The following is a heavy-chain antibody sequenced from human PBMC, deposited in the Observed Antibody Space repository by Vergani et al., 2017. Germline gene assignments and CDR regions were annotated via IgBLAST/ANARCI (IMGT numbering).Heavy chain of an antibody. J-gene: IGHJ6*03. CDR3: ASPSKGLLWFGEFGGYMDV. CDR2: IYYSGST. V-gene: IGHV4-59*01. Sequence: QVQLQESGPGLVKPSETLSLTCTVSGGSISSYYWSWIRQPPGKGLEWIGYIYYSGSTNYNPSLKSRVTIAVDTSKNQFSLKLSSVTAADTAVYYCASPSKGLLWFGEFGGYMDVWGKGTTVTVSS. CDR1: GGSISSYY. D-gene: IGHD3-10*01.